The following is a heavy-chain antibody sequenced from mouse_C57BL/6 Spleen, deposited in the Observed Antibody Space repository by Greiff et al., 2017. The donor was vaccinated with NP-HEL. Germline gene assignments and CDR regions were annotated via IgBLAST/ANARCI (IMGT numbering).Heavy chain of an antibody. J-gene: IGHJ3*01. D-gene: IGHD2-4*01. V-gene: IGHV1-62-2*01. CDR2: FYPGSGSI. CDR1: GYTFTEYT. CDR3: ARHEESYDYDVAWFAY. Sequence: QVHVKQSGAELVKPGASVKLSCKASGYTFTEYTIHWVKQRSGQGLEWIGWFYPGSGSIKYNEKFKDKATLTADKSSSTVYMELSRLTSEDSAVYFCARHEESYDYDVAWFAYWGQGTLVTVSA.